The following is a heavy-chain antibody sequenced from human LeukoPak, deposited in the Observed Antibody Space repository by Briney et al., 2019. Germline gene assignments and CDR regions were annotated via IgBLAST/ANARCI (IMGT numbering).Heavy chain of an antibody. J-gene: IGHJ2*01. CDR1: GVSINTVGYY. V-gene: IGHV4-31*03. CDR2: IYNSGST. CDR3: ARETRRGRYFDL. Sequence: SETLSLTCTVSGVSINTVGYYWTWIRQHPGKGLEWLGFIYNSGSTYYNPSLKSRLTTSIDMSQNHFSLKLTSLTAADTAVYYCARETRRGRYFDLWGRGTLVTVSS.